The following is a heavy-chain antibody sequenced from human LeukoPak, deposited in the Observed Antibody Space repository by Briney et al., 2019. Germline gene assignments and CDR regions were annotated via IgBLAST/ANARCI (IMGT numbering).Heavy chain of an antibody. CDR1: EDTFTGTGASLSGYH. V-gene: IGHV3-11*04. J-gene: IGHJ4*02. D-gene: IGHD2-21*01. CDR3: ARLRLTSVVFAS. Sequence: NPGGSLRLSCAASEDTFTGTGASLSGYHMSWIRQAPGKGLEWISYISYDASDIYYADSVKGRFTISRDNGKNSLFLQMNSLRVEDTAIYYCARLRLTSVVFASWGQGTLVTVSS. CDR2: ISYDASDI.